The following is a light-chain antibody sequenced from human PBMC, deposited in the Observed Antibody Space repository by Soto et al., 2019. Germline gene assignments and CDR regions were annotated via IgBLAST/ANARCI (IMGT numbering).Light chain of an antibody. Sequence: EFVLTQSPGTLSLSPGERATLSCRASQTVRNNYLAWYQQKPGQAPRLLIYDASSRATGIPDRFSGGGSGTDFTLTISRLEPEDSAVYYCQQRSNWPSLTFGGGTKVEIK. CDR1: QTVRNNY. J-gene: IGKJ4*01. CDR3: QQRSNWPSLT. V-gene: IGKV3D-20*02. CDR2: DAS.